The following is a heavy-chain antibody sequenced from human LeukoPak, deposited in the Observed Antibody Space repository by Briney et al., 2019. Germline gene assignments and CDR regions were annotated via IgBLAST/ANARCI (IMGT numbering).Heavy chain of an antibody. CDR3: TSRGYCSSTSCYTTWENFDY. D-gene: IGHD2-2*02. CDR2: IRSDAYGGTT. Sequence: GGSLRLSCTASGFTCGDYAMSWVRQAPGKGLEWVGFIRSDAYGGTTEYAASVKGRFTISRDDSKSIAYLQMNSLKTEDTAVYYCTSRGYCSSTSCYTTWENFDYWGQGTLVTVSS. V-gene: IGHV3-49*04. J-gene: IGHJ4*02. CDR1: GFTCGDYA.